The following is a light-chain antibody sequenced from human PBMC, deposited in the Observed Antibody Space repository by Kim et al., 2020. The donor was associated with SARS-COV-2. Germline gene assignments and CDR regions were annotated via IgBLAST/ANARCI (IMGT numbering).Light chain of an antibody. V-gene: IGLV4-69*01. CDR1: RGHRTYA. J-gene: IGLJ2*01. Sequence: APVKLTRPLSRGHRTYATTWHQHPPERGPRYLMKLNSDGSYLKGDGIPDRFSGSSSGAERYLTISSLQSEDEADYYCQTWGTGTVVFGGGTKVTVL. CDR3: QTWGTGTVV. CDR2: LNSDGSY.